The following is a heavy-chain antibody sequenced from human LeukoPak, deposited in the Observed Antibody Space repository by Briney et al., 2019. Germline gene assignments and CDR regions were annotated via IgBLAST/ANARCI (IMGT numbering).Heavy chain of an antibody. Sequence: GGSLRLSCAASGFTVSLYYMTWVRQAPGKGLEWVSVIYSGGPTYYADSVKGRFTISRDNSKNTVYLQMNSLRGEDTAVYFCARGWVVATGGFDMWGQGTTVIVSS. J-gene: IGHJ6*02. V-gene: IGHV3-53*01. CDR1: GFTVSLYY. CDR3: ARGWVVATGGFDM. D-gene: IGHD2-8*02. CDR2: IYSGGPT.